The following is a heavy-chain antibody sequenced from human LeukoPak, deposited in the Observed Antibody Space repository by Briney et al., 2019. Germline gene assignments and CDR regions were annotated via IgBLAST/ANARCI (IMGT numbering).Heavy chain of an antibody. CDR2: IYYSGST. CDR1: GGSISSYY. D-gene: IGHD4-11*01. J-gene: IGHJ4*02. CDR3: ARHNYVLRFDY. V-gene: IGHV4-59*01. Sequence: PSETLSLTCTVSGGSISSYYWSWIRQPPGKGLEWIGYIYYSGSTNYSPSLKSRVTISVDTSKNQFSLKLSSVTAADTAVYYCARHNYVLRFDYWGQGTLVTVSS.